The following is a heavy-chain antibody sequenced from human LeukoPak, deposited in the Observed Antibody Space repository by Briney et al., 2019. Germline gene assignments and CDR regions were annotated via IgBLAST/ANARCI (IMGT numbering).Heavy chain of an antibody. CDR3: ARSWGDYVWGSYPKRGYYFDY. V-gene: IGHV4-31*03. CDR2: IYYSGST. D-gene: IGHD3-16*02. Sequence: SETLSLTCTVSGGSISSGGYSWSWIRQHPGKGLEWIGYIYYSGSTYYNPSLKSRVTISVDTSKNQFSLKLSSVTAADTAVYYCARSWGDYVWGSYPKRGYYFDYWGQGTLVTVSS. J-gene: IGHJ4*02. CDR1: GGSISSGGYS.